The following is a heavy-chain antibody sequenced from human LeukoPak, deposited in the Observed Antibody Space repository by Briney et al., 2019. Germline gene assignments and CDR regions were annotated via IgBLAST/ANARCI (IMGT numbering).Heavy chain of an antibody. J-gene: IGHJ5*02. Sequence: SETLSLTCTVSGGSISSSSYYWGWIRQPPGKGLEWIGSIYYSGSTYYNPSLKSRVTISVDTSKNQFSLKLSPVTAADTAVYYCARIRKCSSTSCYRAWFDPWGQGTLVTVSS. CDR3: ARIRKCSSTSCYRAWFDP. CDR1: GGSISSSSYY. V-gene: IGHV4-39*01. D-gene: IGHD2-2*01. CDR2: IYYSGST.